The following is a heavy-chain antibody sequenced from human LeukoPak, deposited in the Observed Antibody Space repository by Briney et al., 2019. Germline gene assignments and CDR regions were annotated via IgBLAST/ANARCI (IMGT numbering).Heavy chain of an antibody. CDR2: ISGSGGST. J-gene: IGHJ4*02. CDR3: AKTLRGVVTAIRSNYYFDY. Sequence: GGSLRLSCAASGFTFNNYAMSWVRQAPGKGLEWVSIISGSGGSTYYPDSVKGRFTISRDNSKNTLYLQMNSLRAEDTAVYYCAKTLRGVVTAIRSNYYFDYWGQGTLVTVSS. D-gene: IGHD2-21*02. V-gene: IGHV3-23*01. CDR1: GFTFNNYA.